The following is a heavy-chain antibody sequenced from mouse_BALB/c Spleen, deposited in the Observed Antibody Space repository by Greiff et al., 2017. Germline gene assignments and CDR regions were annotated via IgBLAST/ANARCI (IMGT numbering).Heavy chain of an antibody. CDR3: ARTGTITAMDY. V-gene: IGHV1-80*01. Sequence: QVQLQQSGAELVRPGSSVKISCKASGYAFSSYWMNWVKQRPGQGLEWIGQIYPGDGDTNYNGKFKGKATLTADKSSSTAYMQLSSLTSEDSAVYFCARTGTITAMDYGGQGTSVTVSS. J-gene: IGHJ4*01. CDR1: GYAFSSYW. D-gene: IGHD1-2*01. CDR2: IYPGDGDT.